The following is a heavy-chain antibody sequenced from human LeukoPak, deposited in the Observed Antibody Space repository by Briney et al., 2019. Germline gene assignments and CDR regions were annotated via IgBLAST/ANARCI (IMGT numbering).Heavy chain of an antibody. CDR3: ARGMTTFDP. CDR1: GSPFTSYW. V-gene: IGHV5-51*01. J-gene: IGHJ5*02. Sequence: GASLQISCKGSGSPFTSYWIGWVRQLPGKSLEWMGIIYPGDSDTRYSPSFQGQVIISADKSINTAYLQWRSLKASDTAVYYCARGMTTFDPWGQGTLVTVSS. D-gene: IGHD4-11*01. CDR2: IYPGDSDT.